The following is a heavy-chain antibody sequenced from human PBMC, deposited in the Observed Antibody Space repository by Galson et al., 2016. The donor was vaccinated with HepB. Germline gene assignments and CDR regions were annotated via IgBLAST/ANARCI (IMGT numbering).Heavy chain of an antibody. CDR3: TTVDSGSLKN. CDR2: IKSKTDGGTT. CDR1: GFTFSSYA. D-gene: IGHD1-26*01. V-gene: IGHV3-15*07. Sequence: SLRLSCAASGFTFSSYAINWVRQTPGKGLEWVGRIKSKTDGGTTEYAAPVKGRFIISRDDSKNTLYLQMNSLKTEDTAVYYCTTVDSGSLKNWGQGTLVTVSS. J-gene: IGHJ4*02.